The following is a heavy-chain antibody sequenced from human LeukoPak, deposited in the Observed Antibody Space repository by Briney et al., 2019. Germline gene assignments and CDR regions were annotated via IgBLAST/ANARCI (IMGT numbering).Heavy chain of an antibody. J-gene: IGHJ4*02. Sequence: GGSLRLSCAASGLTFSSYAMSWVRQAPGKGLEWVSAISGSGGSTYYADSVKGRFTISRDNSKNTLYLQMNSPRAEDTAVYYCAKSALYSGYDSPFDYWGQGTLVTVSS. CDR2: ISGSGGST. CDR3: AKSALYSGYDSPFDY. D-gene: IGHD5-12*01. V-gene: IGHV3-23*01. CDR1: GLTFSSYA.